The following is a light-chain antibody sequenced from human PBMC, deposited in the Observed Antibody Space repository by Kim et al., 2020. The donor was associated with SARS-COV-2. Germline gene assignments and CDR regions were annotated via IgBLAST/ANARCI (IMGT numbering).Light chain of an antibody. J-gene: IGLJ2*01. CDR1: TVNTGRNY. Sequence: GLTVAKSCSGSTVNTGRNYVSRYQYVPGTAPKLLLYVNDKSPSGIPDRYSGSKSGSSATLDISGLQTGDEANDYCGTWDYNLTGAVFGGGTQLTVL. CDR2: VND. V-gene: IGLV1-51*01. CDR3: GTWDYNLTGAV.